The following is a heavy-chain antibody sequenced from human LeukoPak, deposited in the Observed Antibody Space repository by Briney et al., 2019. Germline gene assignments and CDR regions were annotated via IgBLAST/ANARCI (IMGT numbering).Heavy chain of an antibody. J-gene: IGHJ4*02. CDR1: GFPFISYA. V-gene: IGHV3-23*01. CDR3: ANPTHRYYYDSSGPR. Sequence: GPLSLSCAAPGFPFISYAMSWVRQAPGKGLDWVSAISGSGGSTYYAESVRGRFTISRDNSKNTLYLQMNSLRAEDTAVYYCANPTHRYYYDSSGPRGGQGTLVTVSS. CDR2: ISGSGGST. D-gene: IGHD3-22*01.